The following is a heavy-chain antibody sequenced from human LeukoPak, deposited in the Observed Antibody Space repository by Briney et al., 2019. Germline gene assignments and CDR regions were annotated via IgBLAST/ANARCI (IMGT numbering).Heavy chain of an antibody. Sequence: ASVKVSCKASGYTFTGYYMHWVRRAPGQGLEWMGWINPNSGGTNYAQKFQGRVTMTRDTSISTAYMELSRLRSDDTAVYYCARVGYSSTSPHDYWGQGTLVTVSS. CDR1: GYTFTGYY. D-gene: IGHD6-19*01. CDR2: INPNSGGT. J-gene: IGHJ4*02. CDR3: ARVGYSSTSPHDY. V-gene: IGHV1-2*02.